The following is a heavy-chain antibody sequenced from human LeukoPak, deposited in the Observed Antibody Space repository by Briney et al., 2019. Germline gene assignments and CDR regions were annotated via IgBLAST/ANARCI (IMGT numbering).Heavy chain of an antibody. D-gene: IGHD1-26*01. J-gene: IGHJ4*02. CDR2: TYYRSKWYN. V-gene: IGHV6-1*01. CDR3: ARELIHRGGSYPDY. Sequence: SQTLSLTCALSGDSVSSNSAAWTWIRQSPSRGLQWLGRTYYRSKWYNDYAVSVKSRITINPDTSKNPFSLQLNSVTPEDTAVYFCARELIHRGGSYPDYWGQGTLVTVSS. CDR1: GDSVSSNSAA.